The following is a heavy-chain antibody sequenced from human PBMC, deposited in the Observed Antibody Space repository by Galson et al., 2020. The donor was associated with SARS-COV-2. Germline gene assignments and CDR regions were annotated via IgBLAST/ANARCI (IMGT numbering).Heavy chain of an antibody. CDR2: INHSGST. CDR1: GGSFSGYS. V-gene: IGHV4-34*01. CDR3: ARAQTRPYYDWGKGRYYYYMDV. J-gene: IGHJ6*03. D-gene: IGHD3-16*01. Sequence: SETLSLTCAVYGGSFSGYSWSWIRQPPGKGLEWIGEINHSGSTNYNPSLKSRVTISVDTSKNQFSLKLRSVTAADTAVYYCARAQTRPYYDWGKGRYYYYMDVWGKGTTVTVSS.